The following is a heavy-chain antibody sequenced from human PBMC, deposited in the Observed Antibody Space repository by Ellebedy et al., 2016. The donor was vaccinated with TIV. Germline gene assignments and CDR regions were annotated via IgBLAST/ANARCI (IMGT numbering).Heavy chain of an antibody. CDR2: ITPDGRTT. CDR3: ARDQIDYYSSKGEDFDY. V-gene: IGHV3-74*01. J-gene: IGHJ4*02. D-gene: IGHD3-22*01. CDR1: GFTFSSHW. Sequence: GESLKISCAVSGFTFSSHWMHCVRQVPGKGLVWVSRITPDGRTTTYADSVKGRFTISSDNAKNTLFLQMNSLRAEDTAINYRARDQIDYYSSKGEDFDYWGQGTLVTVSS.